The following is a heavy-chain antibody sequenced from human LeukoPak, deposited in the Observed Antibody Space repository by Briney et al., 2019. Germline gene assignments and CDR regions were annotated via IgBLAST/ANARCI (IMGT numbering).Heavy chain of an antibody. CDR2: VYYSGST. CDR1: GDSISDYY. Sequence: SETLSLTCTVSGDSISDYYWSWIRQPPGKGLEWIGEVYYSGSTHYNPSLKSRVTISVDTSKNQFSLSLRSVTTADTAVYFCARELDGNGGWFDPWGQGTLVIVSP. CDR3: ARELDGNGGWFDP. D-gene: IGHD3-10*01. V-gene: IGHV4-59*01. J-gene: IGHJ5*02.